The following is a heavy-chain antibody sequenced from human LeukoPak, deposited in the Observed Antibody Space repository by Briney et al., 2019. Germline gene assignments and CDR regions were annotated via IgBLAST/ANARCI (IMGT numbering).Heavy chain of an antibody. D-gene: IGHD3-10*01. J-gene: IGHJ6*03. CDR3: ARDSPYYYGSGSATYYMDV. V-gene: IGHV4-59*01. CDR2: IYYSGST. CDR1: GGSISSYY. Sequence: SETLSLTCTVSGGSISSYYWSWIRQPPGKGLEWIGYIYYSGSTNYNPSLKGRVTISVDTSKNQFSLKLSSVTAADTAVYYCARDSPYYYGSGSATYYMDVWGKGTTVTISS.